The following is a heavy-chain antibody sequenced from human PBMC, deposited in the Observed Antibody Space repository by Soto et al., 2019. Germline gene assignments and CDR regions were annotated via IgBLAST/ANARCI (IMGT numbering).Heavy chain of an antibody. CDR1: GYTFTSYA. V-gene: IGHV1-3*01. CDR2: INAGNGNT. J-gene: IGHJ5*02. Sequence: ASVKVSCKACGYTFTSYAMHWVRQAPGQRLEWMGWINAGNGNTKYSQKFQGRVTITRDTSASTAYMELSSLRSEDTAVYYCARESVDIVVVPAAKLGWFDPWGQGTLVTVSS. CDR3: ARESVDIVVVPAAKLGWFDP. D-gene: IGHD2-2*03.